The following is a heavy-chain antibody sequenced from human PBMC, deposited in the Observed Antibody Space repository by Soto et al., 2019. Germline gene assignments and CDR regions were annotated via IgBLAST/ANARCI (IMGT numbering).Heavy chain of an antibody. D-gene: IGHD6-19*01. Sequence: QVQLVESGGGVVQPGGSLRLSCLASGFTLNTYGFHWVRQAPGKGLEWAAFFSSDAVNKYFVDSVNGRFTISRDISNNTTYLDINSLRVEDTAVYYCARGFPEYSPGWYCARWGQGTPVSFSS. CDR3: ARGFPEYSPGWYCAR. J-gene: IGHJ4*02. CDR2: FSSDAVNK. V-gene: IGHV3-30*19. CDR1: GFTLNTYG.